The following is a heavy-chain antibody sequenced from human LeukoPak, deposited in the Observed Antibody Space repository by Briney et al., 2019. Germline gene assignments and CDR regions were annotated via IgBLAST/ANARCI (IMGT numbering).Heavy chain of an antibody. CDR3: ARGRVAVATIYYFDY. CDR1: GGSISSNY. D-gene: IGHD6-19*01. CDR2: MHMSGSA. J-gene: IGHJ4*02. Sequence: SETLSLTCTVSGGSISSNYWSWIRQPAGKGLEWIGRMHMSGSADYNPSLKSRVTISVDTSKNQFSLKLSSVTAADTAVYYCARGRVAVATIYYFDYWGQGTLVTVSS. V-gene: IGHV4-4*07.